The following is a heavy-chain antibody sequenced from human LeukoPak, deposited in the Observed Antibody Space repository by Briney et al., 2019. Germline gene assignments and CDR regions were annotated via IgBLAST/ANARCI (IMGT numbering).Heavy chain of an antibody. Sequence: AGGSLTLSCVASGFTFSRYGMHWVRKAPGKGLEWVAFIQDDGRRREYADSVKGLFTISRDNSKNKHYVQMNSLRPEDTALYYCAKRAESNRGLLDYWGQGTVVTVSS. D-gene: IGHD5-24*01. V-gene: IGHV3-30*02. CDR3: AKRAESNRGLLDY. J-gene: IGHJ4*02. CDR2: IQDDGRRR. CDR1: GFTFSRYG.